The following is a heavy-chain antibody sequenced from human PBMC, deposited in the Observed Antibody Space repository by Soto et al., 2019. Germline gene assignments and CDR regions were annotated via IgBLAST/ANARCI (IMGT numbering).Heavy chain of an antibody. CDR1: GYTFTSYG. CDR2: ISAYNGNT. V-gene: IGHV1-18*04. Sequence: SVKVSCKASGYTFTSYGISWVRQAPGQGLEWMGWISAYNGNTNYAQKLQGRVTMTTDTSTSTAYVELRSLRSDDTAVYYCARAVYDSSGYHYWGQGTLVTVSS. D-gene: IGHD3-22*01. J-gene: IGHJ4*02. CDR3: ARAVYDSSGYHY.